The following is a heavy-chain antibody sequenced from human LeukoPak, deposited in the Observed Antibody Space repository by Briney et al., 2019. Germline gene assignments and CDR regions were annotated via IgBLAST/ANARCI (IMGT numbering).Heavy chain of an antibody. J-gene: IGHJ4*02. V-gene: IGHV3-30-3*01. CDR1: GFTFSSYA. CDR2: ISYDGSNK. Sequence: PGGSLRLSCAASGFTFSSYAMHWVRQAPGKGLEWVAVISYDGSNKYYADSVKGRFTTSRDNSKNTLYLQMNSLRAEDTAVYYCAREEMATIDYWGQGTLVTVSS. CDR3: AREEMATIDY. D-gene: IGHD5-24*01.